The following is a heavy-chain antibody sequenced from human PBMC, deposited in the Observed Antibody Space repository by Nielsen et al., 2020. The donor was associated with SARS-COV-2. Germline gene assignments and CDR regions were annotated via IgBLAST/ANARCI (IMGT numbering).Heavy chain of an antibody. CDR1: GGSISSSSFY. CDR3: AGLNDIWSGHKYYFDY. Sequence: SETLSLTCPVSGGSISSSSFYWGWIRQPPGKGLEWIGSIYYSGNTFYNPSLKSRVTILVDTSKNQLSLKVTSVTAADTAVYYCAGLNDIWSGHKYYFDYWGQGALVTVSS. V-gene: IGHV4-39*01. CDR2: IYYSGNT. J-gene: IGHJ4*02. D-gene: IGHD3-3*01.